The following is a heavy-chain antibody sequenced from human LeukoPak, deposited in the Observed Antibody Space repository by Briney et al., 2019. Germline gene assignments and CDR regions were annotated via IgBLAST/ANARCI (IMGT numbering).Heavy chain of an antibody. Sequence: SETLSLTCTVSGGSVSSGSYYWSWIRQPPGKGLEWIGYIYYSGSTNYNPSLKSRVTISVDTSKNQFSLKLSSVTAADTAVYYCARGTIVFDYWGQGTLATVSS. D-gene: IGHD2-15*01. CDR1: GGSVSSGSYY. V-gene: IGHV4-61*01. J-gene: IGHJ4*02. CDR2: IYYSGST. CDR3: ARGTIVFDY.